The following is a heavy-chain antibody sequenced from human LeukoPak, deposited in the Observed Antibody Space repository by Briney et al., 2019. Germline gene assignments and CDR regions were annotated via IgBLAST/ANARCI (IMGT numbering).Heavy chain of an antibody. CDR2: IKQDGSEK. Sequence: GGSLRLSCAASGFSFTRYWVTSFCQAPGKGLEWVANIKQDGSEKYYVDSVKGRFTISRDNAKNSLYLQMNSLRAEDTAVYYCANDTSPVGHWLLPYYYMDVWGKGTTVTVSS. V-gene: IGHV3-7*01. D-gene: IGHD6-19*01. CDR1: GFSFTRYW. CDR3: ANDTSPVGHWLLPYYYMDV. J-gene: IGHJ6*03.